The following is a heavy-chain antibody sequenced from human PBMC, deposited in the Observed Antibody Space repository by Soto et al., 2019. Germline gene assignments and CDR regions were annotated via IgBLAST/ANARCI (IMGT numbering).Heavy chain of an antibody. CDR1: GFTFSSYW. V-gene: IGHV3-7*05. Sequence: EVQLVESGGGLVQPGGSLRLSCAASGFTFSSYWMSWVRQAPGKGLEWVANIKQDGSEKYYVDSVKGRFTISRDNAKNSLYLQMNSLRAEDTAGYYWARDKSVAGTGWFDPWGQGTLVTVSS. CDR3: ARDKSVAGTGWFDP. J-gene: IGHJ5*02. D-gene: IGHD6-19*01. CDR2: IKQDGSEK.